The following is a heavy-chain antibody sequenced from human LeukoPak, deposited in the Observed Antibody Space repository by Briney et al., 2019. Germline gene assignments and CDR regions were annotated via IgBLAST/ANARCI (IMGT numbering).Heavy chain of an antibody. Sequence: PGGSLRLSCATCRFTFSTYAMHWVRQAPGKGLEWVALISNDGFKKYYPDSVEGRFIISRDNSKNTLYLQMNSLRAEDTAVYYCAKDQDPHSYGSGRYAPFDYWGQGTLVTVSS. CDR2: ISNDGFKK. CDR1: RFTFSTYA. CDR3: AKDQDPHSYGSGRYAPFDY. V-gene: IGHV3-30*04. D-gene: IGHD3-10*01. J-gene: IGHJ4*02.